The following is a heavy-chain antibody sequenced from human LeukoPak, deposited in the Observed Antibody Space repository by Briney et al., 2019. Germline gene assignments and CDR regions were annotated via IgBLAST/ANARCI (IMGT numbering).Heavy chain of an antibody. J-gene: IGHJ6*02. Sequence: GGSLRLSCAASGFTFSSYAMHWVRQAPGKGLEWVAAISYDGSNKYYADSVKGRFTISRDNSKNTLYLQMNSLRAEDTAVYYCAREPHCSSTSCYTRYYGMDVWGQGTTVTVSS. CDR2: ISYDGSNK. V-gene: IGHV3-30-3*01. CDR3: AREPHCSSTSCYTRYYGMDV. CDR1: GFTFSSYA. D-gene: IGHD2-2*01.